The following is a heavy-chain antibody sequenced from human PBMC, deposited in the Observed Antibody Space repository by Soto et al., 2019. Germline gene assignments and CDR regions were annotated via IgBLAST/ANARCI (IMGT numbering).Heavy chain of an antibody. CDR3: ARDAAHYYDSSRYYKGYYYYGMDV. J-gene: IGHJ6*02. CDR2: ISYDGSNK. D-gene: IGHD3-22*01. CDR1: GFTFSSYA. Sequence: QVQLVESGGGVVQPGRSLRLSCAASGFTFSSYAMHWVRQAPGKGLEWVAVISYDGSNKYYADSVKGRFTISRDNSKNTLYLQMNSLRAEDTAVYYCARDAAHYYDSSRYYKGYYYYGMDVWGQGTTVTVSS. V-gene: IGHV3-30-3*01.